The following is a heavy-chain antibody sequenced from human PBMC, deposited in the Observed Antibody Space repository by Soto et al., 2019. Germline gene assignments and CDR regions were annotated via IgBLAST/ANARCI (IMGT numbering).Heavy chain of an antibody. V-gene: IGHV3-30*03. CDR2: ISYDGSNK. CDR1: GFTFSSYG. CDR3: APLGGLVIIDY. D-gene: IGHD3-9*01. J-gene: IGHJ4*02. Sequence: GGSLRLSCAASGFTFSSYGMHWVRQAPGKGLEWVAVISYDGSNKYYADSVKGRFTISRDNSKNTLYLQMNSLRAEDTAVYYCAPLGGLVIIDYWGQGTLVTVSS.